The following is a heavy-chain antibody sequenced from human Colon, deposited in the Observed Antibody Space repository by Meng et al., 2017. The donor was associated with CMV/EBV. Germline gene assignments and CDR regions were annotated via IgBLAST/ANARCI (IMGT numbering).Heavy chain of an antibody. J-gene: IGHJ4*02. V-gene: IGHV3-23*01. CDR3: AKEYCTSTSCNFDY. D-gene: IGHD2-2*01. CDR1: GFIFSNYA. Sequence: GGSLRPSCAASGFIFSNYAMSWVRQAPGKGLEWVSAISGSGNSTYYADSVKGRFTISRDDSKNTLYLQMNSLRAEDTAVYYCAKEYCTSTSCNFDYWGQGTLVTVSS. CDR2: ISGSGNST.